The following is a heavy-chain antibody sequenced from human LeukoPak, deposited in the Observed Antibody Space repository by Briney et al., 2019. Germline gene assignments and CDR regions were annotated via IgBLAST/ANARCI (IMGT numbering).Heavy chain of an antibody. Sequence: GASVKVSCKASGYTFSGHFIHWVRQAPGKGPEWVAWINPKTGGTKYAQKFQGRVTVTRDTSITTAHLDVTSLYSDDTAVYYCARDTGTGDYVFDFWGQGTLVTVSS. J-gene: IGHJ4*02. CDR2: INPKTGGT. D-gene: IGHD4-17*01. V-gene: IGHV1-2*02. CDR1: GYTFSGHF. CDR3: ARDTGTGDYVFDF.